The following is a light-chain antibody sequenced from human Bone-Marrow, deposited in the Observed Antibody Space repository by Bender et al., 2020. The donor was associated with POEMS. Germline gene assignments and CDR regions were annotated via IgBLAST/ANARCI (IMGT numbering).Light chain of an antibody. CDR2: EVS. CDR3: SSYTSSTTWV. Sequence: QSALTQPASVSESPGQSITISCTGTSSDVGGYKYVSWYQQHPGKAPKLIIFEVSNRPSGVSHRFSGSKSGNTASLTISGLQAEDEADYYCSSYTSSTTWVFGGGTKLTVL. V-gene: IGLV2-14*01. J-gene: IGLJ3*02. CDR1: SSDVGGYKY.